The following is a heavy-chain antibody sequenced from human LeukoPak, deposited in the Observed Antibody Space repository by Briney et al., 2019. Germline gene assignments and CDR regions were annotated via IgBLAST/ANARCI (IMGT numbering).Heavy chain of an antibody. V-gene: IGHV3-7*01. Sequence: GGSLRLSCAASGFTFSSYWMSWVRQAPGKGLEWVAKIKQDGSEKYYVDSVKGRFTISRDNAKNSPYLQMNSLRAEDTAVYYCARGRDYYDSSGYYPTDYWGQGTLVTVSS. J-gene: IGHJ4*02. CDR1: GFTFSSYW. CDR2: IKQDGSEK. CDR3: ARGRDYYDSSGYYPTDY. D-gene: IGHD3-22*01.